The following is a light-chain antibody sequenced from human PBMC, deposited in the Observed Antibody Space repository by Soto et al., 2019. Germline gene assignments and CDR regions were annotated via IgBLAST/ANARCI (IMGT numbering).Light chain of an antibody. CDR3: QQYNNWPRGLT. CDR1: QSIGRN. V-gene: IGKV3-15*01. J-gene: IGKJ4*01. Sequence: EIVMTQSPATLSVSPGERATLSCRASQSIGRNLAWYQQKPGQAPRLLIFGASTRATGIAARVSGTGSGTEFTLTISGLQSEDFAVYYCQQYNNWPRGLTFGGGTKVEIK. CDR2: GAS.